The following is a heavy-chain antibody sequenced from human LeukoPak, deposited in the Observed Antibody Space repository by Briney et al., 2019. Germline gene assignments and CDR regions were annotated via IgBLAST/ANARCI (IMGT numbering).Heavy chain of an antibody. V-gene: IGHV1-69*13. Sequence: ASVKVSCKASGGTFSSYAISWVRQAPGQGLEWMGGIIPIFGTANYAQKFQGRVTITADESTSTAYMELSSLRSEDTAVYYCARGDYYDENFGYWGQGTLVTVSS. CDR3: ARGDYYDENFGY. CDR1: GGTFSSYA. J-gene: IGHJ4*02. CDR2: IIPIFGTA. D-gene: IGHD3-22*01.